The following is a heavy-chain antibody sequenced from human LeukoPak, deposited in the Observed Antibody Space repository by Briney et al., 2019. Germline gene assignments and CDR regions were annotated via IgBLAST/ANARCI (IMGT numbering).Heavy chain of an antibody. CDR2: ISTSGNTR. CDR1: GFTFSSYW. J-gene: IGHJ4*02. Sequence: KAGGSLRLSCAASGFTFSSYWMHWVRQAPGKGLEWVSYISTSGNTRYYADSVKGRFTISRDNAKNSLYLQMNSLRVEDTAVYYCARELSGTTSYYFDYWGQGTLVTVSS. CDR3: ARELSGTTSYYFDY. V-gene: IGHV3-48*04. D-gene: IGHD1-7*01.